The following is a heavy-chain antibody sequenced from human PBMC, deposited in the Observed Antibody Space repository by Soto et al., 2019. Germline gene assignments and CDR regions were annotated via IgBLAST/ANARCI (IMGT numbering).Heavy chain of an antibody. CDR2: IYYGGST. J-gene: IGHJ5*02. V-gene: IGHV4-31*03. CDR3: ARDRTIFGVAT. Sequence: QVQLQESGPGLVKPSQTLSLTCTVSGGSISSSGYYWNWIRQHPGKGLEWIGYIYYGGSTYYNPSLKSRITISIDTSKNQFSLNLTSVTAADTAVYYCARDRTIFGVATWGQGTLVTVSS. CDR1: GGSISSSGYY. D-gene: IGHD3-3*01.